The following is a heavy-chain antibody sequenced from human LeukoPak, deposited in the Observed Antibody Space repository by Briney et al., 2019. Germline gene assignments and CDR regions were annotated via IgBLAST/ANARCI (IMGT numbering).Heavy chain of an antibody. CDR1: GGSISSSSYY. CDR2: INHSGST. Sequence: SETLSLTCTVSGGSISSSSYYWGWIRQPPGKGLEWIGEINHSGSTNYNPSLKSRVTISVDTSKTQFSLKLSSVTAADTAVYYCARREESITMVRGARYRRPNWFDPWGQGTLVTVSS. D-gene: IGHD3-10*01. J-gene: IGHJ5*02. V-gene: IGHV4-39*07. CDR3: ARREESITMVRGARYRRPNWFDP.